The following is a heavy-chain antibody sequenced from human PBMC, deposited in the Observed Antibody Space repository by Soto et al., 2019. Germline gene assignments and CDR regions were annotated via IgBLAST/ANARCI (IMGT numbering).Heavy chain of an antibody. CDR3: ARDPPGIAAGGAGA. J-gene: IGHJ5*02. CDR1: WVTVSNNY. Sequence: EVQLVESGGGLILPGGSLRLSCAASWVTVSNNYMRWVRQAPGKGLEWVSLIYSGGDTHYADSVKGRFTISRDSSKNTVYLQMNSLRAEDTAVYYCARDPPGIAAGGAGAWGQGTLVTVSS. D-gene: IGHD6-13*01. CDR2: IYSGGDT. V-gene: IGHV3-53*01.